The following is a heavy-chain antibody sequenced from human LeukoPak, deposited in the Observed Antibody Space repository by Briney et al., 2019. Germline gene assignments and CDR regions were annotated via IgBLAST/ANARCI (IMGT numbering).Heavy chain of an antibody. J-gene: IGHJ4*02. CDR2: IYSGGST. D-gene: IGHD5-24*01. CDR3: ARDLAGYNSFDY. Sequence: QPGGSLRLSCAASGFTVSSNYMSWVRQAPGKGLEWVSSIYSGGSTYYTDSVKSRFTISRDNSKNTLYLQMNSLRAEDTAVYYCARDLAGYNSFDYWGQGTLVTVSS. CDR1: GFTVSSNY. V-gene: IGHV3-66*01.